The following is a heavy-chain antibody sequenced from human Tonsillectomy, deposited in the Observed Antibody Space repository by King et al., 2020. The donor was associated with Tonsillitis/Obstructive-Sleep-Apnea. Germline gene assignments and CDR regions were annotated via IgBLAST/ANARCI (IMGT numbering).Heavy chain of an antibody. CDR2: IQSKSNGGTI. D-gene: IGHD3-10*01. CDR1: GFTFSHAW. J-gene: IGHJ4*02. Sequence: VQLVESGGGLLQPGGSLRLSCAASGFTFSHAWMSWVRQAPGKWLEWVGRIQSKSNGGTIDSTAPVKDQFTISREDSKNRLYLQMNSLKTEDTAVYYCTARGGRYWGQGTLVTVSS. CDR3: TARGGRY. V-gene: IGHV3-15*01.